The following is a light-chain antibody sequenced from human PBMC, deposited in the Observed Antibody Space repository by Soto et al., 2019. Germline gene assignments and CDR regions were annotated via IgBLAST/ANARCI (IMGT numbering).Light chain of an antibody. Sequence: QSALPQPASVSGSPGQSITISCTETSSDVGGYNYVSWYQQHPGKAPKLMIYDVSNRPSGVSNRFSGSKSGNTASLTISGLQAEDEADYYCSSYTSSSTYNYVFGTGTKVTVL. CDR2: DVS. V-gene: IGLV2-14*01. CDR1: SSDVGGYNY. CDR3: SSYTSSSTYNYV. J-gene: IGLJ1*01.